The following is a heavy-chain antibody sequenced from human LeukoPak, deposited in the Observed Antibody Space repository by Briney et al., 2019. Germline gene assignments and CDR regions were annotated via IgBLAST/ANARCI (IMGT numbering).Heavy chain of an antibody. J-gene: IGHJ6*02. CDR2: IGPAGDT. D-gene: IGHD3-10*01. CDR3: ARGGSGRYRIRDYFYGMDV. Sequence: GGSLRLSCAASGFTLSLYDMHWVRQVTGKGLEWVSGIGPAGDTYYADSAKGRFIISREDAKDSLYLQMNSLRAGDTAVYHCARGGSGRYRIRDYFYGMDVWGQGTTVTVSS. CDR1: GFTLSLYD. V-gene: IGHV3-13*01.